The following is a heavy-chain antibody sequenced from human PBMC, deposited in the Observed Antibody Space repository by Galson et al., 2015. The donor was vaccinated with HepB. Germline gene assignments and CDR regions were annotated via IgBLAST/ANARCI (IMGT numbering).Heavy chain of an antibody. Sequence: SVKVSCKASGFSISNYSIIWVRQAPGQGLEWMGWISGDNGNTDYAQKAQGRVIMTTDTSTNTVYMQLTSLRSDDTAVYYCARQSPTEDTEVVPTTIVRSDYYGMDVWGQGTTVTVSS. CDR2: ISGDNGNT. CDR1: GFSISNYS. J-gene: IGHJ6*02. V-gene: IGHV1-18*04. D-gene: IGHD2-2*02. CDR3: ARQSPTEDTEVVPTTIVRSDYYGMDV.